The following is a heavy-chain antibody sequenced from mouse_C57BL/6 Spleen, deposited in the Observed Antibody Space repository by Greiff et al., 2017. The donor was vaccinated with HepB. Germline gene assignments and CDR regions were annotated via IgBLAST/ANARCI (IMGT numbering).Heavy chain of an antibody. CDR2: IHPNSGST. V-gene: IGHV1-64*01. CDR3: AREWLDSSDPGAMDY. CDR1: GYTFTSYW. J-gene: IGHJ4*01. Sequence: QVQLQQPGAELVKPGASVKLSCKASGYTFTSYWMHWVKQRPGQGLEWIGMIHPNSGSTNYNEKFKSKATLAVDKSSNTAYMQRISLTSEDSAVYYCAREWLDSSDPGAMDYWGQGTSVTVSS. D-gene: IGHD3-2*02.